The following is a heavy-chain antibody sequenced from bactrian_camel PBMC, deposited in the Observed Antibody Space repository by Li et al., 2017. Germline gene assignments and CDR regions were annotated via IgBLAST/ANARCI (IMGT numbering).Heavy chain of an antibody. CDR2: IDSGGNT. V-gene: IGHV3S55*01. CDR3: AAVIMPRPRSDQIRVWTDSQEFCL. CDR1: GDTYSGSF. J-gene: IGHJ4*01. Sequence: HVQLVESGGGSVQAGGSLRLSCGGDTYSGSFMAWFRQAPGKEREGVAAIDSGGNTSYADSVKGRFTISRDNGKNTLDLQMDSLKPEDTGMFYCAAVIMPRPRSDQIRVWTDSQEFCLLGSGDPGHRL. D-gene: IGHD5*01.